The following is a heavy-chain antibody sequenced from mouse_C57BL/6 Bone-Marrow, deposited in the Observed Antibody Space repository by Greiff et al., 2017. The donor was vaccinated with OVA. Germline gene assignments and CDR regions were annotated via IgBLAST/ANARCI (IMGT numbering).Heavy chain of an antibody. CDR2: IYPGNSDT. J-gene: IGHJ3*01. Sequence: EVQLQESGTVLARPGASVKMSCKTSGYTFTSYWMHWVKQRPGQGLEWIGAIYPGNSDTSYNPKFKGKAKLTAVTSASTAYMELSSLTNEDSAVYYCTRGAVSRSAQYGDDVWFADWGQGTLVTVSA. CDR1: GYTFTSYW. CDR3: TRGAVSRSAQYGDDVWFAD. V-gene: IGHV1-5*01. D-gene: IGHD2-2*01.